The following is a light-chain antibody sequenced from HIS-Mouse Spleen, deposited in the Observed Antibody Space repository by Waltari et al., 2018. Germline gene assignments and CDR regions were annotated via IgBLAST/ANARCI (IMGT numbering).Light chain of an antibody. Sequence: DIQMTQSPSTLSASVGDRVTITCRASQSISSWLAWYQQKPGKAPKRLSYKASSLESGVPSRFSGSGSVTEFTLTISSLQPDDFATYYCQQYNSYSWTFGQGTKVEIK. CDR1: QSISSW. CDR2: KAS. CDR3: QQYNSYSWT. V-gene: IGKV1-5*03. J-gene: IGKJ1*01.